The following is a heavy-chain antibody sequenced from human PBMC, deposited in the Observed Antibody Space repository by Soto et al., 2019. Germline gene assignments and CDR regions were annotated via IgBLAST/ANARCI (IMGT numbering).Heavy chain of an antibody. V-gene: IGHV3-73*01. CDR1: GFIFSGYS. D-gene: IGHD1-26*01. Sequence: EVQLVESGGTLVQPGGSLKLSCAASGFIFSGYSIHWVRQASGKGLEWVGRIRSRASSYATAYAASVKGRFTTSRDDSDNTAYLQMNSLKIEDTAVYYCSRWESGSIGFDYWGQGTLVTVSS. CDR2: IRSRASSYAT. CDR3: SRWESGSIGFDY. J-gene: IGHJ4*02.